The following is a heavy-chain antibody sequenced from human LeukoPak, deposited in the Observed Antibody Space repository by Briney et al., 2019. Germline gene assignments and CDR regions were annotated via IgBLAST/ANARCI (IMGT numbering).Heavy chain of an antibody. CDR2: ISSSSSYI. J-gene: IGHJ4*02. Sequence: GGSPRLSCAASGFTFSSYSMNWVRQAPGKGLEWVSSISSSSSYIYYADSVKGRFTISRDNAKNSLYLQMSSLRAEDTAVYYCARVKRVATIPTYDYWGQGTLVTVSS. CDR3: ARVKRVATIPTYDY. D-gene: IGHD5-12*01. CDR1: GFTFSSYS. V-gene: IGHV3-21*01.